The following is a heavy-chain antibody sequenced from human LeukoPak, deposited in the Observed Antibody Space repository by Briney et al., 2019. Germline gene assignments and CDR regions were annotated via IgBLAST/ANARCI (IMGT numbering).Heavy chain of an antibody. CDR3: ARDSSSFPNYFDS. CDR1: GFTVSINY. Sequence: GGSLRLSCEGTGFTVSINYMSWVRQAPGKGLEWVSLIYSAGSTFYADSVKGRFTISRDNSKSTLYLQMNSLRAEDTALYFCARDSSSFPNYFDSWGQGTLVTVSS. V-gene: IGHV3-53*01. CDR2: IYSAGST. J-gene: IGHJ4*02. D-gene: IGHD2/OR15-2a*01.